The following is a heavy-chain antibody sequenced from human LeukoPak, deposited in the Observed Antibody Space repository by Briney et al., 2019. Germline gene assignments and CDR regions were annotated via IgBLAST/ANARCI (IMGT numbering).Heavy chain of an antibody. Sequence: SETLSLTCTVSGDSISSSGYYWVWIRQPPGKGLEWIGSIYYSGRTYYNPSLKSRVTISVDTSKNQFSLKLSSVTAADTAVYYCARRYSNYFIDYWGQGTLVTVSS. D-gene: IGHD4-11*01. J-gene: IGHJ4*02. CDR2: IYYSGRT. CDR1: GDSISSSGYY. CDR3: ARRYSNYFIDY. V-gene: IGHV4-39*01.